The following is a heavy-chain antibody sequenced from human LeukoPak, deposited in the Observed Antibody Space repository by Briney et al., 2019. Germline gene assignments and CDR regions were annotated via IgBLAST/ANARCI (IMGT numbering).Heavy chain of an antibody. Sequence: SVKVSCKASGGTFSSYAISWVRQAPGQGLEWMGRIIPILGIANYAQKFQGRVTITADESTSTAYMELSSLRSEDTAVYYCARADDYTLGGRIRYYYMDVWGKGTTVIVSS. V-gene: IGHV1-69*04. CDR3: ARADDYTLGGRIRYYYMDV. J-gene: IGHJ6*03. CDR2: IIPILGIA. CDR1: GGTFSSYA. D-gene: IGHD4-11*01.